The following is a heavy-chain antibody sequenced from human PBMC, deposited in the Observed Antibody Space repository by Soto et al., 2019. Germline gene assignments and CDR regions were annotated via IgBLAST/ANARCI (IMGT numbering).Heavy chain of an antibody. J-gene: IGHJ4*02. Sequence: PGGSLRLSCAASGFTFSSYGMHWVRQAPGKGLEWVAVISYDGSNKYYADSVKGRFTISRDNSKNTLYLQMNSLRAEDTAVYYCAKVSGSSTDGFDYWGQGTLVTVSS. CDR2: ISYDGSNK. V-gene: IGHV3-30*18. D-gene: IGHD6-13*01. CDR1: GFTFSSYG. CDR3: AKVSGSSTDGFDY.